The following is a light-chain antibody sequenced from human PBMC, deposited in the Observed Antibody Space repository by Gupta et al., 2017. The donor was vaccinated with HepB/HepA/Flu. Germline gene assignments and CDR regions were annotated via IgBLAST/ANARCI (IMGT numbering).Light chain of an antibody. J-gene: IGLJ3*02. Sequence: QSVLTQPPSVSAAPGQKVTISCSGTSSNIGNNYVSWYQQLPGAAPKLLIYTNGARPSGIPDRFSGSKSGTSATLTITGVQAGDEADYYCEKWDDTMNNWVFGGGTKLTVL. CDR3: EKWDDTMNNWV. CDR2: TNG. CDR1: SSNIGNNY. V-gene: IGLV1-51*02.